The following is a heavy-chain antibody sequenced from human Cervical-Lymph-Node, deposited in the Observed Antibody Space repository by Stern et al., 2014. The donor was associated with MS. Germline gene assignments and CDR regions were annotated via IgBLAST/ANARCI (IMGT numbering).Heavy chain of an antibody. CDR1: GFTFNTYA. CDR3: ARDGAFGANGMDV. J-gene: IGHJ6*02. V-gene: IGHV3-30*04. Sequence: VQLMESGGSVVQPGRSLRLSCAASGFTFNTYAMHWVRQAPGKGLEWGAVIFSYGSNKNFCDSVKGRFTISKDNSKNTLYLQMNSLRAEDTAVSYCARDGAFGANGMDVGGQGTTVTVSS. CDR2: IFSYGSNK. D-gene: IGHD3-10*01.